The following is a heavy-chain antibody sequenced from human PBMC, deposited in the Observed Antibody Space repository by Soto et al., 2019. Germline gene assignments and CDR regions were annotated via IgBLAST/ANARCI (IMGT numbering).Heavy chain of an antibody. J-gene: IGHJ5*02. D-gene: IGHD6-6*01. CDR2: INPNSGGT. V-gene: IGHV1-2*02. CDR3: ARGGYSSSSGGLHWFDP. Sequence: GASVKVSCKASGYTFTGYYMHWVRQAPGQGLEWMGWINPNSGGTNYAQKFQGRVTMTRDTSISTAYMELSRLRSDDTAVYYCARGGYSSSSGGLHWFDPWGQGTLVTVSS. CDR1: GYTFTGYY.